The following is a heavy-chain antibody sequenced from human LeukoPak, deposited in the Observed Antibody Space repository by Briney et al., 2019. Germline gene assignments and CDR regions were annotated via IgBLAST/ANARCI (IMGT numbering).Heavy chain of an antibody. J-gene: IGHJ6*03. D-gene: IGHD4-23*01. Sequence: ASVKVSCKASGGTFSSYAISWVRQAPGQGLEWMGGIIPIFGTANYAQKFQGRVTITTDESTSTAYMELSSLRSEDTAVYYCARDGDYGGNFHYYYYMDVCGKGTTVTVSS. CDR3: ARDGDYGGNFHYYYYMDV. V-gene: IGHV1-69*05. CDR1: GGTFSSYA. CDR2: IIPIFGTA.